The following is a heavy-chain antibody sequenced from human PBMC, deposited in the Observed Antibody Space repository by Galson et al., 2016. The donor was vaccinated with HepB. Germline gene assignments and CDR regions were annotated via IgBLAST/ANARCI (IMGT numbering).Heavy chain of an antibody. Sequence: SLRLSCAASGFTFSNYAMDWVRQASGKGLEWVSSISTGSGYIYYADSVKGRFTISRDNAKNSLYLQMNSLRAEDTAVYYCAFNPGPEDVWGQGTTVTVSS. J-gene: IGHJ6*02. CDR2: ISTGSGYI. CDR3: AFNPGPEDV. V-gene: IGHV3-21*01. D-gene: IGHD1-14*01. CDR1: GFTFSNYA.